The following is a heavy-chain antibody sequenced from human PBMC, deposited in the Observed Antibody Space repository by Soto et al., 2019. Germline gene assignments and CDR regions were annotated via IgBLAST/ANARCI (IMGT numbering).Heavy chain of an antibody. V-gene: IGHV4-34*01. CDR1: GGSFRGYD. J-gene: IGHJ4*02. CDR2: INHSGST. D-gene: IGHD3-10*01. Sequence: SETLFLTCAVYGGSFRGYDWSWIRQPPGKGLEWIGEINHSGSTNYNPSLKSRVTISVDTSKNQFSLKLSSVTAADTAVYYCARGWKTYYYGSGSPVSFDYWGQGTLVTVSS. CDR3: ARGWKTYYYGSGSPVSFDY.